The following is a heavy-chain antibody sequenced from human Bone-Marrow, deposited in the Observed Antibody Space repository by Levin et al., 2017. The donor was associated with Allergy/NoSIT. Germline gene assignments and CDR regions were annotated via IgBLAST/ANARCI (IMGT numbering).Heavy chain of an antibody. D-gene: IGHD2-8*02. Sequence: GESLKISCAASGFTVSSYYMTWVRQAPGRGLEWVSVIYTGGSTSYADSVKGRFTISRDTSKNTVYLQMNSLRAEDTAVYYCARGLGNPSGYWGQGTLVTVSS. CDR1: GFTVSSYY. CDR3: ARGLGNPSGY. CDR2: IYTGGST. V-gene: IGHV3-53*01. J-gene: IGHJ4*02.